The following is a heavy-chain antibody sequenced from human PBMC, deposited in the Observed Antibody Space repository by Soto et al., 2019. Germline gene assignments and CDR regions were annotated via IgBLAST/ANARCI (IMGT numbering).Heavy chain of an antibody. V-gene: IGHV4-31*03. CDR1: GGSISSGGYY. Sequence: PSETLSLTCTVPGGSISSGGYYWSWIRQHPGKGLEWIGYIYYSGSTYYNPSLESRVTISVDTSKNQFSLKLSSVTAADTAVYYCARDRSSSWPYYYYGMDVWGQGTTVTVSS. CDR3: ARDRSSSWPYYYYGMDV. D-gene: IGHD6-13*01. CDR2: IYYSGST. J-gene: IGHJ6*02.